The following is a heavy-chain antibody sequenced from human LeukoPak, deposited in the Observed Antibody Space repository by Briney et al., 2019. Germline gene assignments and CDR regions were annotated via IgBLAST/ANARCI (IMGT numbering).Heavy chain of an antibody. D-gene: IGHD6-13*01. CDR2: IRYDGSNK. Sequence: GGSQRLSCAASGFTFSSYGMHWVRQAPGKGLEWVAFIRYDGSNKYYADSVKGRFTNSRDNSKNTLYLQMNSLRAEDTAVYYCAKRAGLYSSSWYYYYYYYMDVWGKGTTVTVSS. CDR1: GFTFSSYG. CDR3: AKRAGLYSSSWYYYYYYYMDV. J-gene: IGHJ6*03. V-gene: IGHV3-30*02.